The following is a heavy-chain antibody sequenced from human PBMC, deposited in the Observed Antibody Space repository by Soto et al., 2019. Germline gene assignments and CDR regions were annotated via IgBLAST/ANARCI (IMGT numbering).Heavy chain of an antibody. CDR2: ISSSSSTI. Sequence: GVSMRVSRTAAGGTFSSYSVNWVRQATGKGLEWVSYISSSSSTIYYADSVKGRFTISRDNAKNSLYLQMNSLRDEDTAVYYCARTSGRFDYWGQGTLVTVSS. V-gene: IGHV3-48*02. J-gene: IGHJ4*02. CDR3: ARTSGRFDY. D-gene: IGHD1-1*01. CDR1: GGTFSSYS.